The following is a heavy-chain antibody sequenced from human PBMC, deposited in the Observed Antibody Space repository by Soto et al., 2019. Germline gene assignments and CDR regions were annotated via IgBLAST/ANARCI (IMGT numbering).Heavy chain of an antibody. Sequence: GGSLRLSCAASGFTFSSYGMHWVRQAPGKGLEWVAVISYDGSNKYYADSVKGRFTISRDNSKSTLYLQMSSLRAEDTAVYYCAKSQFTMIVDFDYWGQGTLVTVSS. D-gene: IGHD3-22*01. CDR3: AKSQFTMIVDFDY. CDR1: GFTFSSYG. J-gene: IGHJ4*02. V-gene: IGHV3-30*18. CDR2: ISYDGSNK.